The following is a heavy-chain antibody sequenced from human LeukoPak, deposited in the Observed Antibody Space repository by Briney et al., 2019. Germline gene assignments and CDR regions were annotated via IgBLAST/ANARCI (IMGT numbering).Heavy chain of an antibody. D-gene: IGHD2-15*01. Sequence: SVRVSCKASGGTFSSYAISWVRQAPGQGLEWMGGIIPIFGTANYAQKFQGRVTTTADESTSTAYMELSSLRSEDTAVYYCARAVGCSGGSCYLPYNWFDPWGQGTLVTVSS. J-gene: IGHJ5*02. V-gene: IGHV1-69*01. CDR2: IIPIFGTA. CDR3: ARAVGCSGGSCYLPYNWFDP. CDR1: GGTFSSYA.